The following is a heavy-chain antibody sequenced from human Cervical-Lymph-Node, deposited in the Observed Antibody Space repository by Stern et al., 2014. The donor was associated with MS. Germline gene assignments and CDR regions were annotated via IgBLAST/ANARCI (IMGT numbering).Heavy chain of an antibody. D-gene: IGHD2/OR15-2a*01. CDR3: ARDDELYGLDY. J-gene: IGHJ4*02. V-gene: IGHV3-21*01. CDR2: SSSSSNYI. CDR1: GFMFRTYN. Sequence: EVQLVQSGGGLVKPGGSLRLSCAASGFMFRTYNMNWVRQAPGKGLEWVSASSSSSNYIYYADSVRGRFTISRDNAKNSLYLQMNSLRAEDTAVYYCARDDELYGLDYWGQGTLVTVSS.